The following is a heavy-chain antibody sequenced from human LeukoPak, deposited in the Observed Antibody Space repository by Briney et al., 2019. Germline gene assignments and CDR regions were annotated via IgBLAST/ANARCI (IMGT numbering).Heavy chain of an antibody. D-gene: IGHD3-3*01. V-gene: IGHV1-18*01. CDR2: ISAYNGNT. J-gene: IGHJ4*02. CDR3: ARANYDFWSGYLIDY. CDR1: GYTFTSYG. Sequence: ASVKVSCKASGYTFTSYGISWVRRAPGQGLEWMGWISAYNGNTNYAQKLQGRVTMTTDTSTSTAYMELRSLRSDDTAVYYCARANYDFWSGYLIDYWGQGTLVTVSS.